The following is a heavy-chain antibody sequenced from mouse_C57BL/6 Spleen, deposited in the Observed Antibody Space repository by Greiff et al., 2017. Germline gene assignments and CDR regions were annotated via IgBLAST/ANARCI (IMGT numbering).Heavy chain of an antibody. V-gene: IGHV1-55*01. J-gene: IGHJ4*01. CDR3: AKGNSNYGNAMDY. D-gene: IGHD2-5*01. CDR1: GYTFTSYW. CDR2: IYPGSGST. Sequence: VQLQQPGAELVKPGASVKMSCKASGYTFTSYWITWVKQRPGQGLEWIGDIYPGSGSTTYNEKFKSKATLTVDTSSSTAYMQLSSLTSADSAVYYCAKGNSNYGNAMDYWGQGTSVTVSS.